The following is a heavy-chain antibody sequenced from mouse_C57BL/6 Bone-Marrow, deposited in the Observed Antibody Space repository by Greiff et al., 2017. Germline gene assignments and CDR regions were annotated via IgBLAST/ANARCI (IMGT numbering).Heavy chain of an antibody. J-gene: IGHJ2*01. CDR1: GYTFTSYW. Sequence: QVQLKESGAELVMPGASVKLSCKASGYTFTSYWMHWVKQRPGQGLEWIGEIDPSDSYTNYNQKFKGKSTLTVDKSSSTAYMQLSSLTSEDSAVYYCARGDYDFDYWGQGTTLTVSS. CDR2: IDPSDSYT. CDR3: ARGDYDFDY. V-gene: IGHV1-69*01. D-gene: IGHD2-4*01.